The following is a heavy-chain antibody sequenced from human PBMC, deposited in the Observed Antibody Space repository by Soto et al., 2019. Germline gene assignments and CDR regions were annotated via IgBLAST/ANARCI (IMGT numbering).Heavy chain of an antibody. Sequence: GSLRLSGAASGRNFSSHGMHWVRQAPGKGLEWVAVISYDGSNKNYAESVKGRFTISRDNSKNTLYLQMNSLRAEDTALYYCARDYYKYYDSSGYYRSPAYWGQGTLVTVSS. CDR3: ARDYYKYYDSSGYYRSPAY. V-gene: IGHV3-30*03. D-gene: IGHD3-22*01. CDR2: ISYDGSNK. J-gene: IGHJ4*02. CDR1: GRNFSSHG.